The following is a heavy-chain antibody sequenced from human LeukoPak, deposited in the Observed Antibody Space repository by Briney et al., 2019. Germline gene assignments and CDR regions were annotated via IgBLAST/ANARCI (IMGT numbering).Heavy chain of an antibody. CDR2: ISSSGSTI. J-gene: IGHJ6*03. CDR3: ARDQPQTYYDILTGYYYYYYMDV. V-gene: IGHV3-11*01. CDR1: GFTFSDYY. D-gene: IGHD3-9*01. Sequence: AGTLRLFCAASGFTFSDYYMSWIRKAPVQGLEWVSYISSSGSTIYYADSVKGRFTISRDNAKNSLYLQMNSLRAEDTAVYYCARDQPQTYYDILTGYYYYYYMDVWGKGTTVTVSS.